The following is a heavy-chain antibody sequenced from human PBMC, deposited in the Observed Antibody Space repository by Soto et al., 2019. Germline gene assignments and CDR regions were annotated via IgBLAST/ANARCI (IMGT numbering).Heavy chain of an antibody. D-gene: IGHD5-12*01. J-gene: IGHJ4*02. Sequence: PGGSLRLSCAASGFTFSSYAMHWVRQAPGKGLEWVAVISYDGSNKCYADSVKGRFTISRDNSKNTLYLQMNSLRAEDTAVYYCASLRWWLQLGDLFDYWGQGTLVTVSS. CDR2: ISYDGSNK. CDR1: GFTFSSYA. V-gene: IGHV3-30-3*01. CDR3: ASLRWWLQLGDLFDY.